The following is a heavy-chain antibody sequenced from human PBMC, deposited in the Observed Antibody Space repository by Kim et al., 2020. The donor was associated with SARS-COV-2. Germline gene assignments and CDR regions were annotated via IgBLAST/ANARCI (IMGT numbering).Heavy chain of an antibody. CDR2: INHSGST. V-gene: IGHV4-34*01. CDR1: GGSFSGYY. J-gene: IGHJ4*02. Sequence: SETLSLTCAVYGGSFSGYYWSWIRQPPGKGLEWIGEINHSGSTNYNPSLKSRVTISVDTSKNQFSLKLSSVTAADTAVYYCARSRPYYYDSSAHKFFDYWGQGTLVTVSS. D-gene: IGHD3-22*01. CDR3: ARSRPYYYDSSAHKFFDY.